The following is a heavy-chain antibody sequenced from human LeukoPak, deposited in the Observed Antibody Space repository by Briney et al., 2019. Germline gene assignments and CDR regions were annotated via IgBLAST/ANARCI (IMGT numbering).Heavy chain of an antibody. D-gene: IGHD2-15*01. J-gene: IGHJ4*02. V-gene: IGHV3-15*01. CDR2: IKSNVLGGTT. CDR1: GFTFTNAW. Sequence: GGSLRLSCAASGFTFTNAWMSWVRQAPGKGLEWAGRIKSNVLGGTTDYAAPVKGRFGISRDDSKNSLYLQMNSLKTEDTAIYYCTTHGCTGGTCHIYWGQGTLVTVSS. CDR3: TTHGCTGGTCHIY.